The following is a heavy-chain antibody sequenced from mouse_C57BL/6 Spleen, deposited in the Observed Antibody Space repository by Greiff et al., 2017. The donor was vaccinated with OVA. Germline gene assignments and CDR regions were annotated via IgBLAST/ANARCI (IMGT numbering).Heavy chain of an antibody. J-gene: IGHJ3*01. V-gene: IGHV1-53*01. CDR1: GYTFTSYW. CDR2: INPSNGGT. D-gene: IGHD2-1*01. CDR3: ARGDYGKTWFAY. Sequence: QVQLQQPGTELVKPGASVKLSCKASGYTFTSYWMHWVKQRPGQGLEWIGNINPSNGGTNYNEKFKSKATLTVDKSSSTAYRQLGSLTSEDSAVYYCARGDYGKTWFAYWGQGTLVTVSA.